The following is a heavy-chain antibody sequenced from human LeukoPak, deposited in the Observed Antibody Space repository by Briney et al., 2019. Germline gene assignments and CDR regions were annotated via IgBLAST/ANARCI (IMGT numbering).Heavy chain of an antibody. CDR1: GFTFSSEW. D-gene: IGHD3-10*01. CDR2: INSDGGST. Sequence: GGSLRLSCAASGFTFSSEWIHWVRQAPGRGLVWISHINSDGGSTHYGDSVKGRFTVSRDNAKNTLYLQMNSLRAEGTAVYYCARDLPRTSGPWGQGTLVTVSS. V-gene: IGHV3-74*01. CDR3: ARDLPRTSGP. J-gene: IGHJ5*02.